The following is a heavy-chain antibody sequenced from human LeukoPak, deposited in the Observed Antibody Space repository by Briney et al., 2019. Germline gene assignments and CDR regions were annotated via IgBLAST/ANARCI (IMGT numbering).Heavy chain of an antibody. J-gene: IGHJ4*02. CDR1: GGSISSGDYY. CDR2: IYYSGST. V-gene: IGHV4-30-4*01. CDR3: ARSSYLDGPFDY. D-gene: IGHD6-13*01. Sequence: SQTLSLTCTVSGGSISSGDYYWSWIRQPPGKGLEWIGYIYYSGSTNYNPSLKSRVTISVDTSKNQFSLKLSSVTAADTAVYYCARSSYLDGPFDYWGQGTLVTVSS.